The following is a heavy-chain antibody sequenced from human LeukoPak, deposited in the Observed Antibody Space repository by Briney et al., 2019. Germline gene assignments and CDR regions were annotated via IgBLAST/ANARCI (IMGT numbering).Heavy chain of an antibody. CDR1: GGSISSYY. D-gene: IGHD3-3*01. V-gene: IGHV4-59*01. J-gene: IGHJ3*02. CDR2: IYYSGST. CDR3: ARDRDDFWSATTDAFDI. Sequence: PETLSLTCTVSGGSISSYYWSWIRQPPGKGLEWIGYIYYSGSTNYNPSLKSRVTISVDTSKNQFSLKLSSVTAADTAVYYCARDRDDFWSATTDAFDIWGQGTMVTVSS.